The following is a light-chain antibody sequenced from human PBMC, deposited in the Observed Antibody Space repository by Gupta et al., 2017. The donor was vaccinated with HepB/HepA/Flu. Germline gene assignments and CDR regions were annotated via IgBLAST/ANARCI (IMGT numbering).Light chain of an antibody. CDR3: QQYAGYPT. CDR1: QSISHW. Sequence: DIQMTQSPSTLSVYVGDRVTITCRASQSISHWLAWFHQKPRKATKLLFYKASNLESGVPSRFSGSGSGTEFSLTISSLQPDDFGTYYCQQYAGYPTFGGGTKVEI. J-gene: IGKJ4*01. V-gene: IGKV1-5*03. CDR2: KAS.